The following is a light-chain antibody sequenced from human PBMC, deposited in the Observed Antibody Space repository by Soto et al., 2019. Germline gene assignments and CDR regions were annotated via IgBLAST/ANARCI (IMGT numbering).Light chain of an antibody. CDR3: QHYVTSLTT. J-gene: IGKJ1*01. Sequence: EIVLTQSPGTLSLSPGERATLSCGASQRVTSNYLAWYQQKPGQAPRLLIYGSSTRATGIPDRFTGSGSGKNFTLPLSRPEPEDFAIYYCQHYVTSLTTFGQGTRVEIK. CDR1: QRVTSNY. V-gene: IGKV3-20*01. CDR2: GSS.